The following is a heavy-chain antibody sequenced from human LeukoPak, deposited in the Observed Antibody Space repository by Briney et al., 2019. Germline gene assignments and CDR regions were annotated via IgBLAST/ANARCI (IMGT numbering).Heavy chain of an antibody. J-gene: IGHJ6*03. CDR3: ARGSRGGRLYYYYYMDV. CDR2: IYTSGST. D-gene: IGHD3-10*01. CDR1: GGSISSYY. Sequence: SETLSLTCTVSGGSISSYYWSWIRQPAGKGLEWIGRIYTSGSTNYNPSLKSRVTMSVDTSKNQFSLKLSSVTAADTAVYYCARGSRGGRLYYYYYMDVWGKGTTVTVSS. V-gene: IGHV4-4*07.